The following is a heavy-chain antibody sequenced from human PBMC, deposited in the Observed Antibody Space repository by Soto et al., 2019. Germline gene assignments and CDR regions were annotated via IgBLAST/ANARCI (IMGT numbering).Heavy chain of an antibody. Sequence: QVQLVESGGGVVQPGRSVRLSCAASGFTFSSYGMHWVRQAPGKGLEWVAVIWYDGSNKYYADSVKGRFTISRDNSKNTLYLQMNSLRAEDTAVYYCARDGTAVAGTGWHYYYGMDVWGQGTTVTVSS. CDR3: ARDGTAVAGTGWHYYYGMDV. V-gene: IGHV3-33*01. J-gene: IGHJ6*02. D-gene: IGHD6-19*01. CDR2: IWYDGSNK. CDR1: GFTFSSYG.